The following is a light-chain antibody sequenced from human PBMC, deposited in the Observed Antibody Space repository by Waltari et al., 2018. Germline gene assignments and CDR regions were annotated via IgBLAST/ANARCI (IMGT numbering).Light chain of an antibody. CDR2: EGS. V-gene: IGLV2-23*01. CDR1: SGDVGGYNV. CDR3: YSYGGSSTWV. J-gene: IGLJ2*01. Sequence: QPALTQPASVSGSPGQSITLSCTGTSGDVGGYNVVSWYQRHPGKVPKLIIYEGSKRPSGISDRFCGAKCGNAASLTISGLQTEDEAEYCCYSYGGSSTWVFGGGTQLTVV.